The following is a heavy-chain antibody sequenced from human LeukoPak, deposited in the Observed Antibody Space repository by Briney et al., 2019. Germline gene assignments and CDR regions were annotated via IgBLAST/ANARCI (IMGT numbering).Heavy chain of an antibody. V-gene: IGHV3-66*02. CDR3: ARGPIAAAGDFDY. CDR1: GFTVSSNY. Sequence: GGSLRLSCAASGFTVSSNYMSWVRQAPGKGLEWVSVIYSGGSTYYADSVKGRFTISRDNSKNTLYLQMNNLRAEDTAVYYCARGPIAAAGDFDYWGQGTLVTVSS. D-gene: IGHD6-13*01. CDR2: IYSGGST. J-gene: IGHJ4*02.